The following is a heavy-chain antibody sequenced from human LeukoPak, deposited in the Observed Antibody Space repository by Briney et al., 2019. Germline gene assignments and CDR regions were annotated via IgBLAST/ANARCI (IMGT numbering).Heavy chain of an antibody. CDR2: IYRDGITT. CDR3: ARGNYYGLDV. J-gene: IGHJ6*02. Sequence: GGSLRLSCAASGFTFRGFGMHWVRQAPGKGLACVARIYRDGITTVYADSVKGRFTISRDKAKDTVYLQMNSLRAEDTAVYYCARGNYYGLDVWGQGTTVTVSS. CDR1: GFTFRGFG. V-gene: IGHV3-74*01.